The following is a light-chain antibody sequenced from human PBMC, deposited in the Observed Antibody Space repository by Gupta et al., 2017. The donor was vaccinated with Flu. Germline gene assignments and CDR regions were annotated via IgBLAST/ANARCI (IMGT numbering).Light chain of an antibody. CDR1: QSVLFSSNNKNY. CDR2: WAS. V-gene: IGKV4-1*01. J-gene: IGKJ4*01. Sequence: DIVMTQSPDPLAVSLGERATINCKSSQSVLFSSNNKNYLAWYQKKPGQPPKLLIYWASTREFGVPDRFSGSGSGTDFTLTISSLQAEDAAVYYCQQYYSAPPLTFGGGTKVEIK. CDR3: QQYYSAPPLT.